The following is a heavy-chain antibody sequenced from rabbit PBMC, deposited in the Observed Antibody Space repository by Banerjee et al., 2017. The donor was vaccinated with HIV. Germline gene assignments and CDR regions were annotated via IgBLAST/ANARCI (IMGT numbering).Heavy chain of an antibody. CDR2: ISAGSTTST. Sequence: QEQLEESGGDLVQPEGSLTLTCTASGFSFSSSYWICWVRQAPGKGLEWIACISAGSTTSTYYASWAKGRFTISKTSSTTVTLQMTSLTAADTATYFCASNSGYYLYYYGLDLWGPGTLVTVS. V-gene: IGHV1S45*01. D-gene: IGHD1-1*01. J-gene: IGHJ6*01. CDR3: ASNSGYYLYYYGLDL. CDR1: GFSFSSSYW.